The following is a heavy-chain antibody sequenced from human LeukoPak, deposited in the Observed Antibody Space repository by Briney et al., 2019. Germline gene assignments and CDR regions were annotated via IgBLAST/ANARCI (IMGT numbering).Heavy chain of an antibody. CDR3: ARGGVRYDFWSGPPQKHDAFDI. V-gene: IGHV1-69*01. J-gene: IGHJ3*02. Sequence: SVKVSCKAPGDTFSSYAISWVRQAPGQGLEWMGGIIPIFGTANYAQKFQGRVTITADESTSIAYMELSSLRSEDTAVYYCARGGVRYDFWSGPPQKHDAFDIWGQGTMVTVSS. D-gene: IGHD3-3*01. CDR2: IIPIFGTA. CDR1: GDTFSSYA.